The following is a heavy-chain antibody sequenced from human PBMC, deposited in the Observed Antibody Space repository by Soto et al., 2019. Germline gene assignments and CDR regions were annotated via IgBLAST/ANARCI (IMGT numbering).Heavy chain of an antibody. V-gene: IGHV3-30-3*01. CDR2: ISHDGSKT. CDR3: ARALVYDCWSGYPSFDF. J-gene: IGHJ4*02. CDR1: GVTFSIYA. Sequence: GGSLRLSRAASGVTFSIYAMHWVRQAPGKGPEWVAVISHDGSKTYYADSVKGRFTISRDSSKSTLYLQMNSLRPEDTAVYSCARALVYDCWSGYPSFDFWGQATSGTVSS. D-gene: IGHD3-3*01.